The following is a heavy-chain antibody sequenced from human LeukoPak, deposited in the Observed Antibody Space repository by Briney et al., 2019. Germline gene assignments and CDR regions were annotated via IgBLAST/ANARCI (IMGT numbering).Heavy chain of an antibody. V-gene: IGHV1-3*03. D-gene: IGHD6-19*01. J-gene: IGHJ4*02. CDR3: ARAVKYRSGPLTDLLPYYFDY. Sequence: PGASVKVSCKASGYTFTNYAMHWVRQAPGQRLEWMGWINTGNGNTKYSQEFQGRVTITRDTSANTAYMELSSLRSEDMAVYYCARAVKYRSGPLTDLLPYYFDYWGQGTLVTVSS. CDR2: INTGNGNT. CDR1: GYTFTNYA.